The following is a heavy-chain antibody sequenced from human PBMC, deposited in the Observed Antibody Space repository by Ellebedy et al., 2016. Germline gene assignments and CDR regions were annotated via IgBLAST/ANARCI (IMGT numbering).Heavy chain of an antibody. D-gene: IGHD2-2*02. V-gene: IGHV3-23*01. CDR2: ISGNGGST. Sequence: GESLKISCAASGITFSSYAMSWVRQAPGNGLEWVSTISGNGGSTYYSDSVQGRFTISRDNSKNTLSLQMNSLRAEDTAVYYCAKDASPRVVVPAAIWDYYYYYGMDVWGQGTTVTVSS. CDR3: AKDASPRVVVPAAIWDYYYYYGMDV. CDR1: GITFSSYA. J-gene: IGHJ6*02.